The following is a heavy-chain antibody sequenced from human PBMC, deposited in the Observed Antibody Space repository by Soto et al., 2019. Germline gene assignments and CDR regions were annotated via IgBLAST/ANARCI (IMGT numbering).Heavy chain of an antibody. J-gene: IGHJ5*02. Sequence: GGSLRLSCAASGFTFSSDSMNWVRQAPGKWLEWVSSISSSSSSIYYEESVKGRFNIARHNAKNSLYLQMNSLIAEDTAVYYWARFFGVSARGFDPWGQGTLVTCSS. V-gene: IGHV3-21*01. CDR2: ISSSSSSI. CDR3: ARFFGVSARGFDP. CDR1: GFTFSSDS. D-gene: IGHD3-3*01.